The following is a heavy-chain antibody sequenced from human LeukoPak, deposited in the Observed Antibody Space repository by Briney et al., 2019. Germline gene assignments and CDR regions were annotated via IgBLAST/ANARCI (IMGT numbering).Heavy chain of an antibody. CDR3: ARKSLRQNYFDY. Sequence: SKTLSLTCTVSGGSISSYYWNWIRQPAGKGLEWIGRLHSSGSTNYSPSLKSRVTLSLDTAKNQFSLNLSSVTAADTAVYYCARKSLRQNYFDYWGQGILVTVSS. V-gene: IGHV4-4*07. D-gene: IGHD5/OR15-5a*01. CDR2: LHSSGST. CDR1: GGSISSYY. J-gene: IGHJ4*02.